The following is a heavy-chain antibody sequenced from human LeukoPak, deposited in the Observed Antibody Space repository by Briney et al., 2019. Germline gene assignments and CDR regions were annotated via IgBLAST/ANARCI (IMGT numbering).Heavy chain of an antibody. D-gene: IGHD2-2*01. CDR3: AREGGYCSSTSCLDLFDY. Sequence: SETLSLTCTVSGGSISSNYWSWIRQPPGKGLEWLGYIYYSGSTNYNPSLKSRVTISVDTSKNQFSLKLSSVTAADTAVYYCAREGGYCSSTSCLDLFDYWGQGTLVTVSS. CDR1: GGSISSNY. V-gene: IGHV4-59*01. CDR2: IYYSGST. J-gene: IGHJ4*02.